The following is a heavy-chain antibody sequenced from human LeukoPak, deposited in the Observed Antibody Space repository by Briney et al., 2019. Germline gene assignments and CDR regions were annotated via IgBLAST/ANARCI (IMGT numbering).Heavy chain of an antibody. CDR2: IYYSGST. D-gene: IGHD3-9*01. V-gene: IGHV4-39*01. CDR3: SVLRYFDWLYY. CDR1: GGSISSSSYY. J-gene: IGHJ4*02. Sequence: SETLSLTCTVSGGSISSSSYYWGWIRQPPGKGLEWIGSIYYSGSTYYNPSLKSRVTISVDTSKNQFSLKLISVTAADTAVYYCSVLRYFDWLYYWGQGTLVTVSS.